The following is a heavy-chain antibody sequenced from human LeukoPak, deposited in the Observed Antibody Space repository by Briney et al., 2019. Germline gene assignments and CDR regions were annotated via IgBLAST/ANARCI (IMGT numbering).Heavy chain of an antibody. Sequence: PSETLSLTCAVYGVSFSGYDWSWIRQPPCRGLAWIGEINHSGSTNYNPSLKSRVTISVDTSKNQFSLKLSSVTAADTAVYYCARGRYSAHIAARPSWFDPWGQGTLVTVSS. CDR3: ARGRYSAHIAARPSWFDP. V-gene: IGHV4-34*01. CDR1: GVSFSGYD. D-gene: IGHD6-6*01. J-gene: IGHJ5*02. CDR2: INHSGST.